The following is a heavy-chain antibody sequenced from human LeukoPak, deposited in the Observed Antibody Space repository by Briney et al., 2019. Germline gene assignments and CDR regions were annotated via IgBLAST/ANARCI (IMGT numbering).Heavy chain of an antibody. CDR2: IYSGDIT. J-gene: IGHJ4*02. Sequence: GGSLRLSCAASGFIVSSNYMSWVRQAPGKGLEWVSVIYSGDITYYPDSGKGRFTISRDSSKNTLYLQMNSLRAEDTAVYYCAREPDSSGYYFDYWGQGTLVTVSS. CDR1: GFIVSSNY. V-gene: IGHV3-53*01. D-gene: IGHD3-22*01. CDR3: AREPDSSGYYFDY.